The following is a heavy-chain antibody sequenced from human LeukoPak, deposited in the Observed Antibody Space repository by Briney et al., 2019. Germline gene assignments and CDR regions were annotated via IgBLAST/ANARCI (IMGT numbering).Heavy chain of an antibody. CDR1: GYTFSNYY. V-gene: IGHV5-51*01. CDR2: ISPGDSDA. CDR3: ARRYCSSISCNPYFFDY. J-gene: IGHJ4*02. Sequence: GESLKISCKGSGYTFSNYYIGWVRQMPGKGLEWMGIISPGDSDARYRPSFQGQVTISADKSISTAYLRWSSLKASDTAIYYCARRYCSSISCNPYFFDYWGQGTLVTVSS. D-gene: IGHD2-2*01.